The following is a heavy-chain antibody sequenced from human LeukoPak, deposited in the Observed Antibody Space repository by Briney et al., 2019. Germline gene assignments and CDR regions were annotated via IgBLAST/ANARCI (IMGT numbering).Heavy chain of an antibody. CDR1: GFTFSSYG. J-gene: IGHJ4*02. CDR2: ISYDGSNK. V-gene: IGHV3-30*18. D-gene: IGHD3-10*01. Sequence: PGGSLRLSCAASGFTFSSYGMHWVRQAPGKGLEWVAVISYDGSNKYYADSVKGRFTISRDNSKNTLYLQMNSLRAEDTAVYYCAKDALWFGDYYFDYWGQGTLVTVSS. CDR3: AKDALWFGDYYFDY.